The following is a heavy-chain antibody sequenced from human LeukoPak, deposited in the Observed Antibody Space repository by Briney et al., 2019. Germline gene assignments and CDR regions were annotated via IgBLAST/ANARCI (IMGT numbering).Heavy chain of an antibody. D-gene: IGHD7-27*01. CDR3: TRPGAFDI. J-gene: IGHJ3*02. Sequence: PGGSLRLSCAASGFTVSSNHMSWVRQAPGRGLEWVSVIYSGGSTYYADSVKGRFTISRDNSKNTLYLQMNSLRAEDTAVYYCTRPGAFDIWGQGTMVTVSS. CDR2: IYSGGST. V-gene: IGHV3-53*01. CDR1: GFTVSSNH.